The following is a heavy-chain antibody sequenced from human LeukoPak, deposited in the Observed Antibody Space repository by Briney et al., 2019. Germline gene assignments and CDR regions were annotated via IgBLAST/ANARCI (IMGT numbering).Heavy chain of an antibody. CDR2: INPNSGGT. CDR1: GYTFTGYY. J-gene: IGHJ4*02. V-gene: IGHV1-2*02. D-gene: IGHD2-8*01. CDR3: ARVVLYHFDY. Sequence: VASVKVSCKASGYTFTGYYMHCVRQAPGQGLEWMGWINPNSGGTNYAQKFQGRVTMTRDTSISTAYMELSRLRSYDTAVYYCARVVLYHFDYWGQGTLVTLSS.